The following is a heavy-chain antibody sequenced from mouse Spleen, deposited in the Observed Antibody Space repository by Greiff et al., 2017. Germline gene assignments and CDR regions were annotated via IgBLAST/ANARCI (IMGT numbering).Heavy chain of an antibody. Sequence: VQLQQSGPELEKPGASVKISCKASGYSFTGYNMNWVKQSNGKSLEWIGNIDPYYGTTRNNQKFKDKATLTVDKSSSTAYMQLKSLTSEDSAVYYCARGDGDWYFDVWGAETTVTVSS. CDR1: GYSFTGYN. D-gene: IGHD3-3*01. V-gene: IGHV1-39*01. J-gene: IGHJ1*01. CDR2: IDPYYGTT. CDR3: ARGDGDWYFDV.